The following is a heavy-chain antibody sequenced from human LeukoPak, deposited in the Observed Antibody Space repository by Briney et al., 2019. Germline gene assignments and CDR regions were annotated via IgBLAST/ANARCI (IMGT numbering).Heavy chain of an antibody. Sequence: PSETLSLTCTVSGGSISNYYRTWIRQPAGKGLEWIGYIYYSGSTNYNPSLKSRVTISVDTSKNQFSLKLNSVTAADTAVYYCASGGRGSLGWYFDLWGRGALVTVSS. CDR3: ASGGRGSLGWYFDL. V-gene: IGHV4-59*01. CDR1: GGSISNYY. CDR2: IYYSGST. D-gene: IGHD4-23*01. J-gene: IGHJ2*01.